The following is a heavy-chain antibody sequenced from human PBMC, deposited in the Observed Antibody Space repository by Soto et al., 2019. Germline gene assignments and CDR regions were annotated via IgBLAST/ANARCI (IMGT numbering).Heavy chain of an antibody. V-gene: IGHV4-30-4*01. CDR3: ATMGTPATGLYFFDY. Sequence: SETLSLPCTVSCWSISSGNYYWSLIRQPPGKGLEWIGFISYSGSTYYSTSLKSRVTISVDTSKSQFSLNLSFVTAADTSVYYCATMGTPATGLYFFDYWGQGSLVTVSS. J-gene: IGHJ4*02. CDR2: ISYSGST. CDR1: CWSISSGNYY. D-gene: IGHD2-15*01.